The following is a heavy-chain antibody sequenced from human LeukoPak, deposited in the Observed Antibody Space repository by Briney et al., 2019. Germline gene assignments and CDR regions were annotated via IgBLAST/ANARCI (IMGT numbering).Heavy chain of an antibody. D-gene: IGHD6-13*01. CDR3: TTDIYLAAAGR. J-gene: IGHJ4*02. CDR2: IKSKTDGGTT. Sequence: GGSLRLSCAASGFTLSNAWMSWVRQAPGKGLEWVGRIKSKTDGGTTDYAAPVKGRFTISRDDSKNTLYLQMNSLKTEDTAVYYCTTDIYLAAAGRWGQGTLVTVSS. CDR1: GFTLSNAW. V-gene: IGHV3-15*01.